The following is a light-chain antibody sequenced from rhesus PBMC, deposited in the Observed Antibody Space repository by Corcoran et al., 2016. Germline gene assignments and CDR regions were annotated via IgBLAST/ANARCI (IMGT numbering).Light chain of an antibody. CDR2: EAS. CDR3: QQHDSYPYS. V-gene: IGKV1-25*01. CDR1: QGISSD. Sequence: DIQMTQSPSSLSASVGDRVTITCRTSQGISSDVAWYQQKPGKAPMLLIYEASSLQSGVPSRFSGSGSLTDFTLSISSLQPEDFATYYCQQHDSYPYSFGQGTTVEIK. J-gene: IGKJ2*01.